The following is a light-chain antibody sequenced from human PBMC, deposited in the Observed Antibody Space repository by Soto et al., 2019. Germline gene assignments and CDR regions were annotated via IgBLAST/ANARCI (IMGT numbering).Light chain of an antibody. CDR2: EVS. V-gene: IGLV2-8*01. J-gene: IGLJ1*01. Sequence: QSVLTQPPSASGYPGQSVTISCTGTSSDVGGYNYVSWYQQHPGKAPKLMIYEVSKRPSGVPDRFSGSKSGNTASLTVSGLQAEDEADYYCSSYAGSNIVFGTGTKVTVL. CDR1: SSDVGGYNY. CDR3: SSYAGSNIV.